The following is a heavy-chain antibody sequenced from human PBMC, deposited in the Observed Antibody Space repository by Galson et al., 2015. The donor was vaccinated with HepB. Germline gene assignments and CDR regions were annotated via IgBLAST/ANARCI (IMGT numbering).Heavy chain of an antibody. Sequence: SLRLSCAASGFTFSSYAMHWVRQAPGKGLEWVAVISYDGSNKYYADSVKGRFTISRDNSKNTLYLQMNSLRAEDTAVYYCARGDPYIVVVVAAKEAGYWGQGTLVTVSS. J-gene: IGHJ4*02. CDR3: ARGDPYIVVVVAAKEAGY. CDR2: ISYDGSNK. D-gene: IGHD2-15*01. V-gene: IGHV3-30-3*01. CDR1: GFTFSSYA.